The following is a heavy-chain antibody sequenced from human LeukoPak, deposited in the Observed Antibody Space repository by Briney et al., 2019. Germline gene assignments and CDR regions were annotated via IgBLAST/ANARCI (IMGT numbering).Heavy chain of an antibody. D-gene: IGHD2-8*01. CDR1: GFTFSTYT. J-gene: IGHJ4*02. Sequence: GGSLRLSCAASGFTFSTYTMYWVRHPPGKRLEWVSIIGSSGGGIHYADSVKGRFTISRDNAKSSLYLQMDSLRGEDTAVYYCTRGGASTSYYWFYWGQGTLVTVSS. CDR3: TRGGASTSYYWFY. CDR2: IGSSGGGI. V-gene: IGHV3-21*04.